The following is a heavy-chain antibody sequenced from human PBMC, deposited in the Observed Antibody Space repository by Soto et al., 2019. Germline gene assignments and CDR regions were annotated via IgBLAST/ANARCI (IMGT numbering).Heavy chain of an antibody. CDR1: GGSISTVVHY. D-gene: IGHD1-1*01. V-gene: IGHV4-31*03. CDR2: IYHTGST. J-gene: IGHJ4*02. CDR3: ARATGTLRSRNCDY. Sequence: SETLSLTCSVSGGSISTVVHYWTWIRHPPGKGLEWIGSIYHTGSTYYSKSLRSRLTMSVDTSKSQFSLRLSSVTAADTAVYYCARATGTLRSRNCDYWGQGSLVTVSS.